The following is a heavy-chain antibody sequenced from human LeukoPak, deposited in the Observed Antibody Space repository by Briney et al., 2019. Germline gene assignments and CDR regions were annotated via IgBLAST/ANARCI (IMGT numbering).Heavy chain of an antibody. CDR2: ISAYNGNT. J-gene: IGHJ4*02. CDR3: ARDRSIAVAGTLDY. V-gene: IGHV1-18*01. D-gene: IGHD6-19*01. CDR1: GYTFTSYG. Sequence: GASVKVSCKASGYTFTSYGISWVRQAPGQGLEWMGWISAYNGNTNYAQKLQGRVTMTTDASTSTAYMEPRSLRSDDTAVYYCARDRSIAVAGTLDYWGQGTLVTVSS.